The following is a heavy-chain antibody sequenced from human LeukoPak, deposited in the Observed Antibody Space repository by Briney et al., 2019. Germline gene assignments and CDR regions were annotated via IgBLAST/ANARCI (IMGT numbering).Heavy chain of an antibody. CDR1: GYTLTELS. D-gene: IGHD3-3*01. V-gene: IGHV1-24*01. CDR2: FDPEDGET. CDR3: ATKALADFWNGYSLGY. J-gene: IGHJ4*02. Sequence: ASVKVSCKVSGYTLTELSMHWVRQAPGKGLEWMGGFDPEDGETIYAQKFQGRVTMTEDTSTDTAYMELSSLRSEDTAVYYCATKALADFWNGYSLGYWGQGTLVTVSS.